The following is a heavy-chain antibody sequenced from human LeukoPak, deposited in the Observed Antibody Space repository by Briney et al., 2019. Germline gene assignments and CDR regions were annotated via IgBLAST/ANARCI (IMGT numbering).Heavy chain of an antibody. CDR3: ARSQDDNFTGYYNFDY. Sequence: GRSLRLSCAASGFTFSSYGMHWVRQAPGKGLEWVGVIWFDGSNNSDADSIKGLFTISRDNSNNTLYLQMNSLRAVDTAVYYFARSQDDNFTGYYNFDYWGQGTLVTVSS. CDR1: GFTFSSYG. V-gene: IGHV3-33*01. J-gene: IGHJ4*02. CDR2: IWFDGSNN. D-gene: IGHD3-9*01.